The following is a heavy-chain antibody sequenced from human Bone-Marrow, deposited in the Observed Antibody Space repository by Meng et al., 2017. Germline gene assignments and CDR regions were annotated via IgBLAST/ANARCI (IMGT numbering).Heavy chain of an antibody. CDR2: ISGSGGST. V-gene: IGHV3-23*01. CDR1: GFTFSSYA. CDR3: AKKYYYDSSGYSLDY. Sequence: GGSLRLSCAASGFTFSSYAMSWVRQAPGKGLEWVSIISGSGGSTYYADSVKGRFTISRDNSKNTLYLKMNSLRAEDTAVYYCAKKYYYDSSGYSLDYWGQGTLVTVSS. D-gene: IGHD3-22*01. J-gene: IGHJ4*02.